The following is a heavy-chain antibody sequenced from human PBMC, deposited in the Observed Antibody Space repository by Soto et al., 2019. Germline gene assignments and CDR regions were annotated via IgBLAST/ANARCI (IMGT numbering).Heavy chain of an antibody. Sequence: GGSLRLSCAASGFTFSSYGMHWVRQAPGKGLEWVAVISYDGSNKYYADSVKGRFTISRDNSKNTLYLQMNSLRAEDTAVYYCAKVITIFGVVIGYYRMDVWGQGTTVTVSS. V-gene: IGHV3-30*18. CDR1: GFTFSSYG. J-gene: IGHJ6*02. CDR3: AKVITIFGVVIGYYRMDV. D-gene: IGHD3-3*01. CDR2: ISYDGSNK.